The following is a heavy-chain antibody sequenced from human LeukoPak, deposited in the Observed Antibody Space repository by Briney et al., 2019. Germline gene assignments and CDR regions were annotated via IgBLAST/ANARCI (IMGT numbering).Heavy chain of an antibody. J-gene: IGHJ4*02. CDR3: VRGGNWIR. CDR1: GFKFDDYG. CDR2: INSDGSST. D-gene: IGHD4-23*01. V-gene: IGHV3-74*01. Sequence: GGSLRLSCTASGFKFDDYGMTWVRQAPGKGLVWVSRINSDGSSTSYADSVKGRFTISRDNAKNTLYLQMNSLRAEDTAVYYCVRGGNWIRWGQGTLVTVSS.